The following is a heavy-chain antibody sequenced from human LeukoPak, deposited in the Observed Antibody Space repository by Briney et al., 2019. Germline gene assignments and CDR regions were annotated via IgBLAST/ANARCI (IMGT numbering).Heavy chain of an antibody. D-gene: IGHD2-21*01. Sequence: SETLSLTCTVSGGSISSGGYYWSWIRQHPGKGLEWIGYIYYSGGTYYNPSLKSRVTISVDTSKNQFSLKPSSVTAADTAVYYCARGVKTDNYYYYMDVWGKGTTITVSS. V-gene: IGHV4-31*03. CDR3: ARGVKTDNYYYYMDV. CDR2: IYYSGGT. J-gene: IGHJ6*03. CDR1: GGSISSGGYY.